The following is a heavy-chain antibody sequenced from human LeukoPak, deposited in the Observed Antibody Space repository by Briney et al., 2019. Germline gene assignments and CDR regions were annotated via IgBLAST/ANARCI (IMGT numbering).Heavy chain of an antibody. D-gene: IGHD5-24*01. CDR1: GGSISGTYY. Sequence: SETLSLTCTVSGGSISGTYYWSWIRQPPGKGLEWIGYIYYTGTTDSNPSLKSRVTISLDTSKNQFSLNLTSVTAADTAVYYCARQSRDGYTGGEFDYWGQGTLVTVSS. J-gene: IGHJ4*02. CDR2: IYYTGTT. CDR3: ARQSRDGYTGGEFDY. V-gene: IGHV4-59*08.